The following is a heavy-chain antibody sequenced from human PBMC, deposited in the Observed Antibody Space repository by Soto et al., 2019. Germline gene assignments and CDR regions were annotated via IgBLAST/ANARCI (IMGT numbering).Heavy chain of an antibody. Sequence: EVQLVESGGGLVKPGGSLRLSCAASGFMFTSAFMSWVRQTPGKGLEWVARIKSKSAGGTIDYAAPVKGRFTISIDDYENTVSLQMNRLKADDTALYYCTTGDYWGQGILVTVSS. CDR3: TTGDY. J-gene: IGHJ4*02. CDR2: IKSKSAGGTI. V-gene: IGHV3-15*01. CDR1: GFMFTSAF.